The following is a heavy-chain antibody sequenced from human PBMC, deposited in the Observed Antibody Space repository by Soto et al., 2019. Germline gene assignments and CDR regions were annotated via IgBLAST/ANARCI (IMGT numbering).Heavy chain of an antibody. J-gene: IGHJ4*02. D-gene: IGHD3-10*01. CDR3: ARDMNRASGSLDF. V-gene: IGHV3-11*06. CDR2: ISSSSTYA. Sequence: QVQLVESGGGLVKPGGSLRLSCAASGFTFSDHYMTWIRQAPGKGLEWISYISSSSTYANDADSVRGRFTISRDNAENSLYLQMNNLRVEDTAVYYCARDMNRASGSLDFWGQGTLVTVSS. CDR1: GFTFSDHY.